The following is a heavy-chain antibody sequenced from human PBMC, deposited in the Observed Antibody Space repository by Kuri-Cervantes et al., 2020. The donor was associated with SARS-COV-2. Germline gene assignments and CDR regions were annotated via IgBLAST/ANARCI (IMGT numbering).Heavy chain of an antibody. V-gene: IGHV3-64*02. Sequence: GGSLRLSCAASGFTFSNAWMSWVRQAPGKGLEYVSAISSNGGSTYYADSVKGRFTISRDNSKNTLYLQMGSLRAEDMAVYYCASEARTYSSPHGEIDYWGQGTPVTVSS. J-gene: IGHJ4*02. CDR3: ASEARTYSSPHGEIDY. D-gene: IGHD6-13*01. CDR2: ISSNGGST. CDR1: GFTFSNAW.